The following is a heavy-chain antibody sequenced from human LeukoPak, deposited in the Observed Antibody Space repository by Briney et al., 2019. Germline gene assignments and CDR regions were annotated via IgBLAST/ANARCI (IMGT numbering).Heavy chain of an antibody. CDR1: GGSISSGGYY. D-gene: IGHD5-18*01. CDR2: IYYSGST. V-gene: IGHV4-31*03. J-gene: IGHJ4*02. Sequence: SETLSLTCTVSGGSISSGGYYWSWIRQHPGKGLEWIGYIYYSGSTNYNPSLKSRVTISVDTSKNQFSLKLSSVTAADTAVYYCARGVRGYSYGSDYWGQGTLVTVSS. CDR3: ARGVRGYSYGSDY.